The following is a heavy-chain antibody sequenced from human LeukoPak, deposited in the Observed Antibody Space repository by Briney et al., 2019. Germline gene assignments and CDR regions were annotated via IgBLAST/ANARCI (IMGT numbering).Heavy chain of an antibody. Sequence: SETLSLTCTVSGASISTYYWSWIRQPPAKGLEWIAYIYYSGSTNYNPSLKSRVTISVDTSKNQVSLKLSSVTAADTAVYYCARHYSITGGRLSTYWLDPWGQGTLVTVSS. CDR2: IYYSGST. J-gene: IGHJ5*02. V-gene: IGHV4-59*08. CDR1: GASISTYY. D-gene: IGHD7-27*01. CDR3: ARHYSITGGRLSTYWLDP.